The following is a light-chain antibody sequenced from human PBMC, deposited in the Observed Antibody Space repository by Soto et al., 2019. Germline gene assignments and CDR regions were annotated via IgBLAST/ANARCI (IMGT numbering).Light chain of an antibody. Sequence: DIQMTQSPSSLSASVGDRVTITCQASRDIDNYLNWYQQKPGKAPNLLIYDASNLETGVPLRFSGSRSGTHFTLPISSLQPEDIGTYYCHQYDTRPFTFGHGTKLEIK. J-gene: IGKJ2*01. CDR1: RDIDNY. V-gene: IGKV1-33*01. CDR2: DAS. CDR3: HQYDTRPFT.